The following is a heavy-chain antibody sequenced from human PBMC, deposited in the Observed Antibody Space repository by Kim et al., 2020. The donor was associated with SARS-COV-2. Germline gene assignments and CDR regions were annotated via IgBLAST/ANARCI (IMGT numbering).Heavy chain of an antibody. V-gene: IGHV1-69*04. J-gene: IGHJ4*02. Sequence: SVKVSCKASGGTFSSYAISWVRQAPGQGLEWMGRIIPILGIANYAQKFQGRVTITADKSTSTAYMELSSLRSEDTAVYYCARDPYYGSSGIGDYWGQGTLVTVSS. CDR1: GGTFSSYA. CDR3: ARDPYYGSSGIGDY. CDR2: IIPILGIA. D-gene: IGHD3-22*01.